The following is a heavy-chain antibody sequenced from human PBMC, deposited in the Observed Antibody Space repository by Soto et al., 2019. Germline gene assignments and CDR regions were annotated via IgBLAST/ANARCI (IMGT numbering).Heavy chain of an antibody. CDR2: ISYDGSNK. D-gene: IGHD6-13*01. CDR1: GFTFSSYG. CDR3: AKDHLSYSSRGGVDY. V-gene: IGHV3-30*18. Sequence: QVQLVESGGGVVQPGRSLRLSCAASGFTFSSYGMHWVRQAPGKGLEWVAVISYDGSNKYYADSVKGRFTISRDNSKNTLDLQMNSLRAEDTAVYYCAKDHLSYSSRGGVDYWGQGTLVTVSS. J-gene: IGHJ4*02.